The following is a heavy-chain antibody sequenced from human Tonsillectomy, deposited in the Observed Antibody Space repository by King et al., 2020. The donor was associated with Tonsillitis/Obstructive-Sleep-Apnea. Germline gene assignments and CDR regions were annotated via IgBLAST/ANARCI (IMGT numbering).Heavy chain of an antibody. CDR1: GFTFDDYA. V-gene: IGHV3-9*01. J-gene: IGHJ4*02. CDR2: ISWNSGSI. CDR3: GKDITQGDCCIIGCYHRRFDY. D-gene: IGHD3-16*02. Sequence: VQLVESGGGLVQPGRSLRLSCAASGFTFDDYAMHWVRQAPGKGLEWVSGISWNSGSIGYADSVKGRFTISRDNAKNSLYLQMNSLRAEDTAFYYCGKDITQGDCCIIGCYHRRFDYWGQGALVTVSS.